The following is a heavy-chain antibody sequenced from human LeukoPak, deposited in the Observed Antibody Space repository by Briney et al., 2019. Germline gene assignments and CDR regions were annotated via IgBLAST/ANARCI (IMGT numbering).Heavy chain of an antibody. D-gene: IGHD5-12*01. Sequence: GGSLRLSCAASGFTCRSCGMSWVRQAPGKGLEWVSTVSGSGDTTLYADTAKGRSTISRDNSNNAVYLQMNSLRAEDTAVYYCAKLVRGSYPHFDYWGQGTLVTVSS. J-gene: IGHJ4*02. V-gene: IGHV3-23*01. CDR3: AKLVRGSYPHFDY. CDR2: VSGSGDTT. CDR1: GFTCRSCG.